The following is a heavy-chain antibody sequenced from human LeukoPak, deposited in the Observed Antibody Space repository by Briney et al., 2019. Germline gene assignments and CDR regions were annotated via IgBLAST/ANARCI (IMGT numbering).Heavy chain of an antibody. D-gene: IGHD5-24*01. CDR3: ARDIQLST. V-gene: IGHV3-23*01. J-gene: IGHJ3*01. CDR2: IISGANT. CDR1: GFTFRDSA. Sequence: PGGALRLSCAGSGFTFRDSAMTWVRQAPGKGLEWVSLIISGANTYYADSVKGRFTISRDNSKDTLYLPMNSLRAEDTAIYYCARDIQLSTWGLGTMVTVSS.